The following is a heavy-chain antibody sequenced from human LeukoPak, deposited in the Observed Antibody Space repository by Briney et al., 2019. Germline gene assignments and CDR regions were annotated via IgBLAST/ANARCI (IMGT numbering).Heavy chain of an antibody. J-gene: IGHJ3*02. D-gene: IGHD3-22*01. V-gene: IGHV3-30*03. Sequence: GGSLRFSCAASGFTFSSYGMHWVRQAPGKGLEWVAVISYDGSNKYYADSVKGRFTISRDNSKNTLYLQMNSLRAEDTAVYYCAIVSITMTIWGQGTMVTVSS. CDR3: AIVSITMTI. CDR1: GFTFSSYG. CDR2: ISYDGSNK.